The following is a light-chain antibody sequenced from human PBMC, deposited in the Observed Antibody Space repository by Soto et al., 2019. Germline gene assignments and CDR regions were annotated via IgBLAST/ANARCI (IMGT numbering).Light chain of an antibody. V-gene: IGLV2-23*02. Sequence: HSALTQPASVSASPGQSITISCTGSSSDIGTYDFVSWYQQYPGKAPKLAIFEVNKRHSGISDRFSGAKAGNTASLTISGLQADDEAVYYCCAYAGSSILVFGGGTKVTVL. CDR2: EVN. CDR3: CAYAGSSILV. J-gene: IGLJ2*01. CDR1: SSDIGTYDF.